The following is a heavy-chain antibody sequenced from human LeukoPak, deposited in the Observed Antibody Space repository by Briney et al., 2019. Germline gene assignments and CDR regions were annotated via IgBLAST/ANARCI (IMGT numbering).Heavy chain of an antibody. D-gene: IGHD3-3*01. CDR2: ISSSSDNI. V-gene: IGHV3-48*01. Sequence: QPGGSLRLSCASSGFIFRSYSMNWVRQAPGKGLEWVSYISSSSDNILYADSVKGRFTISRDNAKNSLYLHMNSLRAEDTAVYYCARGHLESGYSSFPHWVQATLVTVSS. J-gene: IGHJ4*02. CDR1: GFIFRSYS. CDR3: ARGHLESGYSSFPH.